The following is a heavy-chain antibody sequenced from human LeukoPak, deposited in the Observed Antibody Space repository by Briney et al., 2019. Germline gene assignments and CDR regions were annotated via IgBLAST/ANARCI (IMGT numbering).Heavy chain of an antibody. J-gene: IGHJ6*02. CDR3: ARLPGILYYYYGMDV. D-gene: IGHD5-18*01. V-gene: IGHV4-28*01. Sequence: SETLSLTCAVSGFSISTSNYWAWIRQPPGRGLEWIGHIFYTGGTYYNPSLKSRVTISVDTSKNQFSLKLSSVTAADTAVYYCARLPGILYYYYGMDVWGQGTTVTVSS. CDR1: GFSISTSNY. CDR2: IFYTGGT.